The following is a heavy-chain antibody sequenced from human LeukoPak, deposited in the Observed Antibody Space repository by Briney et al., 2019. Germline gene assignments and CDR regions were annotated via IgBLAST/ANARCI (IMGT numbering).Heavy chain of an antibody. Sequence: SETLSLTCGVSGGSISRGGYSWSWIRQSPRKGLEWIGYIYHTGITHYNPSLKSRLTISMDKSTNKFSLNLTSVSAAATAVYYCVRLHKTRGEATGWYYFDTWGPGTQVTVSS. V-gene: IGHV4-30-2*06. CDR3: VRLHKTRGEATGWYYFDT. D-gene: IGHD6-19*01. CDR2: IYHTGIT. CDR1: GGSISRGGYS. J-gene: IGHJ4*02.